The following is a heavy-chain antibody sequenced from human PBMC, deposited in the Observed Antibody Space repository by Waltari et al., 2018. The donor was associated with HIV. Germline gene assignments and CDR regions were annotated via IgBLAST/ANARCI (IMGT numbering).Heavy chain of an antibody. J-gene: IGHJ4*02. D-gene: IGHD1-26*01. CDR3: ARRRGSYCLDY. V-gene: IGHV3-7*01. CDR1: GFTFSSYC. Sequence: EGQLVESGGALVQTGGSLRLSCAASGFTFSSYCMRWVRQALGKGLEWVANIKQDGSEKYYVDSVKGRFTISRDNAKNSLYLQMNSLRAEDTAVYFCARRRGSYCLDYWGQGTLVTVSS. CDR2: IKQDGSEK.